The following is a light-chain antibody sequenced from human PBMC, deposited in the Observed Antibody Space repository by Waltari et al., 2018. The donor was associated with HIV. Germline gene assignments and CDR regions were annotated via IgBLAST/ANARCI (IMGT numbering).Light chain of an antibody. CDR2: SNN. J-gene: IGLJ2*01. CDR3: QSYDSSLSAL. CDR1: SSNIGAGFD. V-gene: IGLV1-40*01. Sequence: HSVLTQPPSVSGAPGQRVTITCPGSSSNIGAGFDVHWYQHPPGPAPKRLSNSNNTLPSGVPDRFSGSKSGTSASLAITGLQSEDESDYYCQSYDSSLSALFGGGTKLTVL.